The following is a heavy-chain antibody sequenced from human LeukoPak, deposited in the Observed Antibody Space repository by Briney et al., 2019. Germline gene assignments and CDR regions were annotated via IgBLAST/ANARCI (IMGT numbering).Heavy chain of an antibody. CDR1: RFTFSDYS. CDR2: ISSGSSYI. V-gene: IGHV3-21*01. J-gene: IGHJ4*02. D-gene: IGHD1-26*01. Sequence: GGSLRLSCAASRFTFSDYSMNWVRQAPGKGLEWVSSISSGSSYIYYADSVKGRFTISRDNAKNSLYLQMNSLRVEDTAIYYCTRVEGMQLWERMYDYWGQGALVTVSS. CDR3: TRVEGMQLWERMYDY.